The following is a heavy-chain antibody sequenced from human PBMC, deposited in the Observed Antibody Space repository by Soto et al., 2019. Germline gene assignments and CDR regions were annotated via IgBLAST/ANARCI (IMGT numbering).Heavy chain of an antibody. J-gene: IGHJ6*02. D-gene: IGHD5-12*01. CDR1: GGTFSNSA. CDR2: IMPIFRTP. CDR3: ASDKDRLQLGGNYYYLLDV. V-gene: IGHV1-69*12. Sequence: QVQLEQSGAEVKKPGSSVKVSCKASGGTFSNSAISWVRQAPGQGLEWMGGIMPIFRTPDYAQKFQGRVTITADESTSTAYMEVRGLRSDDTAVYYWASDKDRLQLGGNYYYLLDVWGQGTTVTVSS.